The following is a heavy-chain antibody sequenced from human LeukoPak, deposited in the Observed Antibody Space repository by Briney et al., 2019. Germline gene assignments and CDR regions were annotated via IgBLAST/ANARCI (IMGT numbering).Heavy chain of an antibody. D-gene: IGHD1-26*01. CDR2: FDPKDGDT. CDR3: ATPIGAYSGSYPFDY. CDR1: GYTLTELS. Sequence: ASVKVSCKVSGYTLTELSVHWVRQAPGKGLEWMGNFDPKDGDTIYAQRFQGRVTMTEDTSTHTAYMELSSLRSEDTAVYYCATPIGAYSGSYPFDYWGQGTLVTVSS. J-gene: IGHJ4*02. V-gene: IGHV1-24*01.